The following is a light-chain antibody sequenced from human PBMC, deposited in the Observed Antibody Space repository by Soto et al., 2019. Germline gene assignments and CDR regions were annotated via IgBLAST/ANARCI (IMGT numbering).Light chain of an antibody. CDR2: DVS. V-gene: IGLV2-14*01. Sequence: SALTQPASVSGSPGQSITISCTGTSSDVGGYNYVSWYQQHPGKAPKLMIYDVSNRPSGVSNRFSGSKSGNTASLTISGLQAEDEADYYCSSYTSSSTLLYVFRTGTKVPVL. CDR1: SSDVGGYNY. J-gene: IGLJ1*01. CDR3: SSYTSSSTLLYV.